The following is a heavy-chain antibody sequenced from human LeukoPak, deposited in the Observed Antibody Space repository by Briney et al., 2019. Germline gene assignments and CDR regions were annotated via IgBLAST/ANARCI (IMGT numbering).Heavy chain of an antibody. J-gene: IGHJ5*02. CDR1: GGSMSSYW. V-gene: IGHV4-59*01. CDR2: IFDSGTT. CDR3: AGGTGTTNFHGCTRFDP. Sequence: SETLSLTCTVSGGSMSSYWWGWIRQPPGKGLEWIAYIFDSGTTKYNPSLEGRVTISLTMSNKHFTLKLSSWTAADPATYSCAGGTGTTNFHGCTRFDPWGQGTLVTVSS. D-gene: IGHD1-1*01.